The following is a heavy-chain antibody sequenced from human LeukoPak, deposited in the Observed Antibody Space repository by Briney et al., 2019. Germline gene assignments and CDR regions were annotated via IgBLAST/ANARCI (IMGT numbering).Heavy chain of an antibody. D-gene: IGHD3-22*01. J-gene: IGHJ5*02. CDR1: GGSFSGYY. Sequence: SETLSLTCAVYGGSFSGYYWSWIRQPPGKGLEWIGEINDSGSTNYNPSLKRRVTISVDTSQNQLSLKLSSVTAADTAVYYCARGQYYYDSSGYYYPLWFEPWGQGTLVTVSS. CDR3: ARGQYYYDSSGYYYPLWFEP. V-gene: IGHV4-34*01. CDR2: INDSGST.